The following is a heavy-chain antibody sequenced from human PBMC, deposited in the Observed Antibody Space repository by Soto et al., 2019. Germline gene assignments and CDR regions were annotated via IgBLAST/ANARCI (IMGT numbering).Heavy chain of an antibody. D-gene: IGHD3-3*01. CDR2: ISGSGGDT. CDR3: AKDRLSIFGSATHASDV. J-gene: IGHJ3*01. Sequence: PGGSLRLSCAASGLTFYSYAMTWVRQAPGKGLEWVATISGSGGDTYYADSVKGRFTISRDNSRNMLYVHMNRLRSANTALYYCAKDRLSIFGSATHASDVWGQGTLVTVSS. CDR1: GLTFYSYA. V-gene: IGHV3-23*01.